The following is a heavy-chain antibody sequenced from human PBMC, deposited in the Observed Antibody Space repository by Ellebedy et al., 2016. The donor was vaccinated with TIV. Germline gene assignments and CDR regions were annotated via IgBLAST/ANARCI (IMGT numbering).Heavy chain of an antibody. Sequence: GGSLRLSCAASGFTFSDYYMSWIRQAPGKGLEWISYISNSGSTIYYADSVKGRFTISRDNADHSLYLQMNSLGAEDTAVYYCATSGYSNTWLFRGMDVWGQGTTVTVSS. D-gene: IGHD6-13*01. CDR2: ISNSGSTI. CDR1: GFTFSDYY. J-gene: IGHJ6*02. V-gene: IGHV3-11*01. CDR3: ATSGYSNTWLFRGMDV.